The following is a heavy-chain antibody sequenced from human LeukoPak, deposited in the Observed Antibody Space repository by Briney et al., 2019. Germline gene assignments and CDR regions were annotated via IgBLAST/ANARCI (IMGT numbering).Heavy chain of an antibody. CDR2: ISYDGSNK. Sequence: TGRSLRLSCAASGFTLSSYAMHWVRQAPGKGLEWVAVISYDGSNKYYADSVKGRFTISRDNSKNTLYLQMNSLRAEDTAVYYCARDTTGVEGTDVDTAMAINYWGQGTLVTVSS. D-gene: IGHD5-18*01. CDR1: GFTLSSYA. CDR3: ARDTTGVEGTDVDTAMAINY. V-gene: IGHV3-30*04. J-gene: IGHJ4*02.